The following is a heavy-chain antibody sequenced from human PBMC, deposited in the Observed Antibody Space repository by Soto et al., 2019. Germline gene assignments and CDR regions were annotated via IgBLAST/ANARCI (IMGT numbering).Heavy chain of an antibody. Sequence: SETLSLTCTVSGGSISSGGYYWSWIRQHPGKGLEWIGYIYYSGSTYYNPSLKSRVTISVDTSKNQFSLKLSSVTAADTAVYYCASSSTVTTYYFDYWGQGTLVTAPQ. CDR1: GGSISSGGYY. D-gene: IGHD4-17*01. CDR3: ASSSTVTTYYFDY. J-gene: IGHJ4*02. V-gene: IGHV4-31*03. CDR2: IYYSGST.